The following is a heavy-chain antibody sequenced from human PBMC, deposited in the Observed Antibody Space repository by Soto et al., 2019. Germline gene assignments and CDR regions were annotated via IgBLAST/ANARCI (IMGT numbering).Heavy chain of an antibody. Sequence: QVQLQESGPGLVKPSGTLSLTCVVSGGSIFSTSWWSWVRPYPGKELEWIGEIHHDGSTNYNPSLKSQVIRSVDKSKNQFPLRVNSVTAEDTAVDYGANKWFGEPYKFDYWGQGDLVTVSS. CDR3: ANKWFGEPYKFDY. J-gene: IGHJ4*02. CDR1: GGSIFSTSW. CDR2: IHHDGST. V-gene: IGHV4-4*02. D-gene: IGHD3-10*01.